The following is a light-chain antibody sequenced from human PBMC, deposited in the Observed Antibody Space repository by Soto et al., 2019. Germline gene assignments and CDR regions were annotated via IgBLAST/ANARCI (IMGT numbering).Light chain of an antibody. CDR2: DAS. CDR1: QSVSSN. CDR3: QQYNDWPET. J-gene: IGKJ1*01. V-gene: IGKV3-15*01. Sequence: VSPGERATLSCRASQSVSSNLAWYQQKPGQAPRLLIYDASTRATGIPARFSGSGSGTEFTLTISSLQSEDLAVYYCQQYNDWPETFGQGTKVDIK.